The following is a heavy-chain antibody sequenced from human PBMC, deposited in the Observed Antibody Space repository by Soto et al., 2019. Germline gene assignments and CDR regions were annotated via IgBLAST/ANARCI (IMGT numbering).Heavy chain of an antibody. CDR2: IYWDDDK. CDR3: ALTYYDFWSGYRPNWFDP. Sequence: SGPTLVNPTQTLTLTCTFSGFSLSTSGVGVGWIRQPPGKALEWLALIYWDDDKRYSPSLKSRLTITKDTSKNQVVLTMTNMDPVDTATYYCALTYYDFWSGYRPNWFDPWGQGTLVTVSS. D-gene: IGHD3-3*01. V-gene: IGHV2-5*02. J-gene: IGHJ5*02. CDR1: GFSLSTSGVG.